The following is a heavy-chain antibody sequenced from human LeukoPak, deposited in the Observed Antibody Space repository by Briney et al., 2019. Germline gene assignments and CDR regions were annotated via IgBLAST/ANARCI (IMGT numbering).Heavy chain of an antibody. J-gene: IGHJ4*02. CDR3: AKTNGYFDS. CDR2: INGGGDNA. CDR1: GFTFSNYA. V-gene: IGHV3-23*01. Sequence: GGSLRLSCAASGFTFSNYAMTWLRQAPGKGLECVSGINGGGDNAYYTNSVKGRFTISRDNSKNVLYLQMNSLRAEDTAVYYCAKTNGYFDSWGQGTLVTVSS.